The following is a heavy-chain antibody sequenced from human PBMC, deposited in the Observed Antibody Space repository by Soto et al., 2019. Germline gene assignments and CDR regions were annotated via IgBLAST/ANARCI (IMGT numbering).Heavy chain of an antibody. D-gene: IGHD5-18*01. CDR2: IIPIFGTA. CDR1: RGTFSSYA. CDR3: ARDRYSYATHYYYGMDV. V-gene: IGHV1-69*01. J-gene: IGHJ6*02. Sequence: SVKESCKATRGTFSSYAIRWVRQAPVQGLEWMGGIIPIFGTANYAQKFQGRVTITADESTSTAYMELSRLRSEDTAVYYCARDRYSYATHYYYGMDVWGQGTTVTVSS.